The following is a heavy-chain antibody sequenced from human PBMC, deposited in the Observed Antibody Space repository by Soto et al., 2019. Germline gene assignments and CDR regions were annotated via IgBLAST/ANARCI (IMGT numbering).Heavy chain of an antibody. J-gene: IGHJ1*01. CDR1: GYSISSGYY. D-gene: IGHD2-8*01. CDR2: IYHSEST. V-gene: IGHV4-38-2*01. CDR3: ARGREKWLMS. Sequence: SETLSLTCAVSGYSISSGYYWGWIRQPPGKGLEWIGSIYHSESTYYNPSLKSRVTISVDTSKNQFSLKLSSVTAADTAVYYCARGREKWLMSWGQGTLVTVSS.